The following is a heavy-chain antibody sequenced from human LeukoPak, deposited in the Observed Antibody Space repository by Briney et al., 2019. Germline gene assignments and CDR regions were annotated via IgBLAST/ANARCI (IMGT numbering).Heavy chain of an antibody. CDR1: GYTFTSYD. D-gene: IGHD1-7*01. V-gene: IGHV1-8*03. CDR2: MNPNSGNT. Sequence: EASVKVSCKASGYTFTSYDINWVRQATGQGLEWMGWMNPNSGNTGYAQKFQGRVTIARNTSISTAYMGLSSLGSEDTAVYYCAHGTYGDAFDIWGQGTMVTVSS. CDR3: AHGTYGDAFDI. J-gene: IGHJ3*02.